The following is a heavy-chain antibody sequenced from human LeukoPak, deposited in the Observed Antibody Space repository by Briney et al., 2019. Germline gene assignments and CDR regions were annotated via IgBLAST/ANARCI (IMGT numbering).Heavy chain of an antibody. CDR2: LCYTGVT. J-gene: IGHJ3*01. CDR1: GVSFTREDYH. CDR3: ARVMVMEASFEVPLAPPDAFDV. D-gene: IGHD3-3*01. V-gene: IGHV4-31*01. Sequence: PSQTLSLTCTVCGVSFTREDYHWPSVRKRPAKGLEWIAYLCYTGVTSYNPSFKIQTSISVDTSANQFLLTLNSVTAADTAVYYCARVMVMEASFEVPLAPPDAFDVWGQGTVVTVSS.